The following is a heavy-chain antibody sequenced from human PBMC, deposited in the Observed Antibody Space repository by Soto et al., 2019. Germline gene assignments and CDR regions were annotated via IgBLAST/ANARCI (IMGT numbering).Heavy chain of an antibody. J-gene: IGHJ4*02. CDR1: GFTFSSYA. CDR3: ARAIAVAGTGFYYFDY. Sequence: GGSLRLSCAASGFTFSSYAMHWVRQAPGKGLEWVAVISYDGSNKYYADSVKGRFTISRDNSKNTLYLQMNSLRAEDTAVYYCARAIAVAGTGFYYFDYWGQGTLVTVSS. D-gene: IGHD6-19*01. CDR2: ISYDGSNK. V-gene: IGHV3-30-3*01.